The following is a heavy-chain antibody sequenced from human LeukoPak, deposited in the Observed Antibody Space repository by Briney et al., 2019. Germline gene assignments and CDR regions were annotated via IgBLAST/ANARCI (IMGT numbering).Heavy chain of an antibody. CDR1: GGSISGYY. V-gene: IGHV4-59*01. CDR3: ARGPQVVTAGHDASDI. Sequence: SETLSLTCTVSGGSISGYYWSWIRQPPGKGLEWIGYIYYGRNTNYIPSLQSRVFMSVDMSKNQFSLILSSVTAADTAVYYCARGPQVVTAGHDASDIWGHGTMVTVSS. J-gene: IGHJ3*02. D-gene: IGHD2-21*02. CDR2: IYYGRNT.